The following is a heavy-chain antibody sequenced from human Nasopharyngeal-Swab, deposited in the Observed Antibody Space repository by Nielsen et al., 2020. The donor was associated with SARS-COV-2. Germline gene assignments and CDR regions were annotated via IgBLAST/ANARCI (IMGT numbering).Heavy chain of an antibody. CDR1: GFSFSSYG. V-gene: IGHV3-33*01. CDR2: IWYDGSNK. CDR3: ARARYYGSGSYYDPPLGAFDI. Sequence: SLTISCAASGFSFSSYGMHWVRQAPGKGLEWVAVIWYDGSNKYYADSVKGRFTISRDNSKNTLYLQMNSLRAEDTAVYYCARARYYGSGSYYDPPLGAFDIWGQGTMVTVSS. D-gene: IGHD3-10*01. J-gene: IGHJ3*02.